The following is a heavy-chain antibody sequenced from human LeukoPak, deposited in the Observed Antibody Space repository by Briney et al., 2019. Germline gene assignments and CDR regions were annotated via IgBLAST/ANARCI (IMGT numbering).Heavy chain of an antibody. CDR3: ARLTYGSGNNDY. CDR1: GFTFSRYT. V-gene: IGHV3-66*04. Sequence: GGSLRLSCAASGFTFSRYTMNWVRQAPGKGLEWVSVIYSGGSTYYADSVKGRFTISRDNSKNTLYLQMNSLRAEDTAVYYCARLTYGSGNNDYWGQGTLVTVSS. CDR2: IYSGGST. J-gene: IGHJ4*02. D-gene: IGHD3-10*01.